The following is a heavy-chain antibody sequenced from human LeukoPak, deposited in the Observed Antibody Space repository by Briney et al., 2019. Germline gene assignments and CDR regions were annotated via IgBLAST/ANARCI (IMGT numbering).Heavy chain of an antibody. V-gene: IGHV4-34*01. J-gene: IGHJ3*02. CDR1: GGSFSGYY. Sequence: PSETLSLTCAVYGGSFSGYYWSWTRQPPGKGLEWIGEINHSGSTNYNPSLKSRVTISVDTSKNQFSLKLSSVTAADTAVYYCARSSIAAQVREAFDIWGQGTMVTVSS. CDR3: ARSSIAAQVREAFDI. D-gene: IGHD6-6*01. CDR2: INHSGST.